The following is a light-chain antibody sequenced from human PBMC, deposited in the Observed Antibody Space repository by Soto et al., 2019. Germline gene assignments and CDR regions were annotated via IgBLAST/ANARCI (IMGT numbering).Light chain of an antibody. V-gene: IGKV1-33*01. CDR3: QQYDNLPLT. CDR2: DAS. CDR1: QSISNH. Sequence: DIQMTQSPSSLSASVEDRVIITCRASQSISNHLNWYQQKPGKAPKLLIYDASYLEPGVPSRFSGSGSGTHFTFTISSLQPEDIATYYCQQYDNLPLTFGGGTKVDIK. J-gene: IGKJ4*01.